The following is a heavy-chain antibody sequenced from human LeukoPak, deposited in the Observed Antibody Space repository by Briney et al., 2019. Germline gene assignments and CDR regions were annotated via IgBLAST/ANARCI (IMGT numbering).Heavy chain of an antibody. CDR3: ARKYPDHWFDP. Sequence: PSETLSLTCTVSGGSISSGDYYWSWIRQPPGKGLEWIGYIYYSGSTYYNPSLKSRVTISVDTSKNQFSLKLTAVTAADTAVYYCARKYPDHWFDPWGQGTLVTVSS. D-gene: IGHD6-6*01. CDR2: IYYSGST. CDR1: GGSISSGDYY. J-gene: IGHJ5*02. V-gene: IGHV4-30-4*01.